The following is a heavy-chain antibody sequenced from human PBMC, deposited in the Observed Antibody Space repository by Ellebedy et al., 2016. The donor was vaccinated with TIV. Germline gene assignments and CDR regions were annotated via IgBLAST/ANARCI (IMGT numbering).Heavy chain of an antibody. CDR1: GFTLRTYV. J-gene: IGHJ4*02. Sequence: GESLKISCAASGFTLRTYVMHWVRQAPGKGLEWVSYISSSGSPIHYADSVKGRFSISRDNVKNSLYLQMNSLRDEDTAVYYCARDENYGAEVIDYWGQGTLVTVSS. CDR3: ARDENYGAEVIDY. V-gene: IGHV3-48*02. D-gene: IGHD4-17*01. CDR2: ISSSGSPI.